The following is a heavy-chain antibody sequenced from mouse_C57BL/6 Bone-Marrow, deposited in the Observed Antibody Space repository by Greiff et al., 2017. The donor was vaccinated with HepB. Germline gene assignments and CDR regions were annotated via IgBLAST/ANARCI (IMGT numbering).Heavy chain of an antibody. V-gene: IGHV5-4*01. J-gene: IGHJ1*03. CDR1: GFTFSSYA. CDR3: ARDDGYYWYCDV. CDR2: ISDGGSYT. Sequence: EVQLVESGGGLVKPGGSLKLSCAASGFTFSSYAMSWVRQTPEKRLEWVATISDGGSYTYYPDNVKGRFTISRDNAKNNLYLQMSHLKSEDTAMYYCARDDGYYWYCDVWGTGTTVTVSS. D-gene: IGHD2-3*01.